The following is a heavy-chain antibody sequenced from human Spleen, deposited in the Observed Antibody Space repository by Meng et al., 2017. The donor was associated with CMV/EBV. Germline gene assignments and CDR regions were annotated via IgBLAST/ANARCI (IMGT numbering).Heavy chain of an antibody. CDR1: GSLSGYY. J-gene: IGHJ5*02. V-gene: IGHV4-34*10. D-gene: IGHD3-3*01. CDR2: VTQNGRT. Sequence: GSLSGYYGSWIRQAPGKGLEWLGEVTQNGRTTYNPALKSRLTMSIDPSKKQFFLNLKSVAAADTAVYFCARSPLSITIFPWFDPWGQGTLVTVSS. CDR3: ARSPLSITIFPWFDP.